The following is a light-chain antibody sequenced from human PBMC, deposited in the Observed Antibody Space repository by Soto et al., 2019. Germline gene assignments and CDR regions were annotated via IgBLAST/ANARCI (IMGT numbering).Light chain of an antibody. CDR2: EVS. V-gene: IGLV2-14*01. J-gene: IGLJ2*01. CDR3: SSYARSNSVV. CDR1: SSDVGGYDY. Sequence: QSVLTQPASVSGSPGQSITISCTGTSSDVGGYDYVSWYQQHPDKAPKLMIYEVSNRPSGVSHRFSGSKSGNTASLTISGLQAEDEADYYCSSYARSNSVVFGGGTKLTVL.